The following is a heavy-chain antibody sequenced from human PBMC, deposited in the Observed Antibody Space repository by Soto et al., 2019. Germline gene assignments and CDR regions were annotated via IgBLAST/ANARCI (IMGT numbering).Heavy chain of an antibody. V-gene: IGHV1-8*01. Sequence: GASVKVSWKASGYILTGYDINLVRQATGQGLEWMGWMNPNSGNTGYAQKFQGRVTMTRNTSISTAYMELSSLRSEDTAVYYCARAHGPDTVDWGEGTLVTVSS. CDR1: GYILTGYD. CDR2: MNPNSGNT. CDR3: ARAHGPDTVD. J-gene: IGHJ4*02. D-gene: IGHD2-2*01.